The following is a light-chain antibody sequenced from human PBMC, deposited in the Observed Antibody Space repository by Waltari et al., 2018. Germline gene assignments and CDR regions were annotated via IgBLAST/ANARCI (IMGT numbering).Light chain of an antibody. J-gene: IGLJ3*02. CDR2: INN. CDR1: SSNIGRDT. Sequence: QSVLTQPPSASGTPGQRVTISCSGSSSNIGRDTVTWYRQLPGTAPNLLIYINNQRPSGVPDRFSGSKSVTSASLASSGLQSEDEADYYCAAWDGRLNAWVFGGGTKLTVL. V-gene: IGLV1-44*01. CDR3: AAWDGRLNAWV.